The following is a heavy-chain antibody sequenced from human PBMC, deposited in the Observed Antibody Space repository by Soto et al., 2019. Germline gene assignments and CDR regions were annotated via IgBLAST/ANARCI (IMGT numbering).Heavy chain of an antibody. CDR2: IYYSGST. CDR1: GGSISGYY. J-gene: IGHJ4*02. CDR3: AHTGYSSGWYFDY. V-gene: IGHV4-59*01. Sequence: PSETLSLTCTVSGGSISGYYWSWIRQPPGKGLEWIGYIYYSGSTSYNPSLKSRLTISVDTSKNQFSLKLSSVTAADTAVYYCAHTGYSSGWYFDYWGQGTLVTVSS. D-gene: IGHD6-19*01.